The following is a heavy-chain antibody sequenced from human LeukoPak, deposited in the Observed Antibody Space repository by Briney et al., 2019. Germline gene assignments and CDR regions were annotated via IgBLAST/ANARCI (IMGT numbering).Heavy chain of an antibody. Sequence: GASVKVSCKASGGTFSSYAISWVRQAPGQGLEWMGGIIPIFGTANYAQKFQGRVTITADKSTSTAYMELSSLRSEDTAVYYCASSRRAAARRYFDYWGQGTLVTVSS. D-gene: IGHD6-13*01. CDR2: IIPIFGTA. V-gene: IGHV1-69*06. CDR1: GGTFSSYA. J-gene: IGHJ4*02. CDR3: ASSRRAAARRYFDY.